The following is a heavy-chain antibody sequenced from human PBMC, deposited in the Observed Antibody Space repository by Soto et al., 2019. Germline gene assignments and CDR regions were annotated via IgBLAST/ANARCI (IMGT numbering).Heavy chain of an antibody. Sequence: QVQLQESGPGLVKPLQTLSLSCNVSGISLSTRDFFWHWVRQSPGKGLEWIGFIDHSGRTVSNPSLRSRLSIVLDTPKNQFTLRLTSVTAADTAVYSCVRSIAGYCRGSDCDSGGHHFDSWGPGTVVTVSS. CDR3: VRSIAGYCRGSDCDSGGHHFDS. V-gene: IGHV4-30-4*01. D-gene: IGHD2-15*01. J-gene: IGHJ4*02. CDR2: IDHSGRT. CDR1: GISLSTRDFF.